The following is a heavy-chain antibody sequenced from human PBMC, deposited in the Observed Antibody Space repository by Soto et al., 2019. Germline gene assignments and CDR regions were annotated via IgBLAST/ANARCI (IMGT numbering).Heavy chain of an antibody. J-gene: IGHJ5*02. CDR3: ARQTGTTLVWFDP. D-gene: IGHD1-7*01. Sequence: SETLSLTCTVSGGSVSSGSYYWSWIRQPPGKGLEWIGYIYYSGSTNYNPSLKSRVTISVDTSKNQFSLKLSSVTAADTAVYYCARQTGTTLVWFDPWGQGTLVTVSS. V-gene: IGHV4-61*01. CDR2: IYYSGST. CDR1: GGSVSSGSYY.